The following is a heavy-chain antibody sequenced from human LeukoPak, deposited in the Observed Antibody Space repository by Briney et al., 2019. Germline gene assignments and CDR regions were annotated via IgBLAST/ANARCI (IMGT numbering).Heavy chain of an antibody. CDR1: GFTFSSYG. CDR3: ARDPTIGSSWYYFDY. V-gene: IGHV3-30*02. J-gene: IGHJ4*02. Sequence: GGSLRLSCAASGFTFSSYGMHWVRQAPGKGLEWVAFIRYDGSNKYYADSVKGRFTISRDNSKNTLYLQMNSLRAEDTALYHCARDPTIGSSWYYFDYWGQGTLVTVSS. D-gene: IGHD6-13*01. CDR2: IRYDGSNK.